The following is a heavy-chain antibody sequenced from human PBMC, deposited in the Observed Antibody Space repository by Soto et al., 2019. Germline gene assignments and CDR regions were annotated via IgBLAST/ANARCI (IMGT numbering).Heavy chain of an antibody. CDR1: GFTFSSYA. V-gene: IGHV3-30-3*01. Sequence: GGSLRLSCAASGFTFSSYAMHWVRQAPGKGLEWVAVISYDGSNKYYADSVKGRFTISRDNSKNTLYLQMNSLRAEDTAVYYCARVGYCSGGSCPRSSYYYYGMDVWGQGTTVTVSS. CDR2: ISYDGSNK. J-gene: IGHJ6*02. D-gene: IGHD2-15*01. CDR3: ARVGYCSGGSCPRSSYYYYGMDV.